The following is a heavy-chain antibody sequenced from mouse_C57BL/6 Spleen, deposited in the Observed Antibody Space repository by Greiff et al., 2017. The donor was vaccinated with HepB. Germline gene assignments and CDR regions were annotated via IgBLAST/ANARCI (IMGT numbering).Heavy chain of an antibody. CDR3: AREIYSNDAMDY. CDR2: IYPGSGST. D-gene: IGHD2-5*01. V-gene: IGHV1-55*01. CDR1: GYTFTSYW. Sequence: QVQLQQSGAELVKPGASVKMSCKASGYTFTSYWITWVKQRPGQGLEWIGDIYPGSGSTNYNEKFKSKATLTVDTSSSTAYMQLSSLTSEDSAVYYCAREIYSNDAMDYWGQGTSVTVSS. J-gene: IGHJ4*01.